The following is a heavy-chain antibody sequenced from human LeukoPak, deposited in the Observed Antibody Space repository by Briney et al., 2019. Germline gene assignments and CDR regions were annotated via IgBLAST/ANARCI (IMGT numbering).Heavy chain of an antibody. J-gene: IGHJ3*02. D-gene: IGHD1-26*01. Sequence: PGRSLRLSCAASGFTFSSYGMHWVRQAPGKGLEWVAVISYDGSNKYYADSVKGRFTISRDNSKNTLYLQMNSLRAEDTAVYYCAREYSAFDIWAKGQWSPSLQ. CDR1: GFTFSSYG. V-gene: IGHV3-30*03. CDR2: ISYDGSNK. CDR3: AREYSAFDI.